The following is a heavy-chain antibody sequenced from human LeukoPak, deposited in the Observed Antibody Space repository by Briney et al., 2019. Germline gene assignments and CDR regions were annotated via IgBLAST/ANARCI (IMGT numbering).Heavy chain of an antibody. J-gene: IGHJ3*02. CDR3: ARDAYDSSGYYSI. D-gene: IGHD3-22*01. CDR2: ISSSSSYI. CDR1: GFTFSSYS. Sequence: PGGSLSLSCAASGFTFSSYSMNWVRQAPGKGLEWVSSISSSSSYIYYADSVKGRFTISRDNAKNSLYLQMNSLRAEDTAVYYCARDAYDSSGYYSIWGQGTMVTVSS. V-gene: IGHV3-21*01.